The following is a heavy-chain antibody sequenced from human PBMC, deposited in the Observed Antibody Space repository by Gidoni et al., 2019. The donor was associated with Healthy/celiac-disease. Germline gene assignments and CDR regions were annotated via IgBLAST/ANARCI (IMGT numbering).Heavy chain of an antibody. CDR3: ARGRLPDY. CDR2: INHSGST. CDR1: GGSFSGYY. Sequence: QVQLQQCCAGLLKPSETLSLTCAVYGGSFSGYYWSWIRQPQGKGLEWIGEINHSGSTNYNPALKSRVTISVDTSKNQFSLKLSSVTAADTAVYYCARGRLPDYWGQGALVTVSS. D-gene: IGHD5-18*01. V-gene: IGHV4-34*01. J-gene: IGHJ4*02.